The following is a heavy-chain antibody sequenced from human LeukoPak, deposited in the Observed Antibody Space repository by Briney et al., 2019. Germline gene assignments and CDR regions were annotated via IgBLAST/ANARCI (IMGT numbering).Heavy chain of an antibody. V-gene: IGHV4-59*01. J-gene: IGHJ4*02. CDR1: GGSISSYY. CDR2: IYYSGST. CDR3: ASQDYYDSSGHDY. Sequence: SETLSLTCTVSGGSISSYYWSWLRQPPGKGLEWIGYIYYSGSTNYNPSLKSRVTISVDTSKNQFSLKLSSVTAADTAVYYCASQDYYDSSGHDYWGQGTLVTVSS. D-gene: IGHD3-22*01.